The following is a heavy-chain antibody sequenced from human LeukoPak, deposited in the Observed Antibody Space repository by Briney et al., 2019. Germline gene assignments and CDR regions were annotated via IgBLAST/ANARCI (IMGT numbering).Heavy chain of an antibody. J-gene: IGHJ6*02. D-gene: IGHD3-10*01. CDR1: GYTFTSYD. Sequence: ASVKVSCKASGYTFTSYDINWVRQATGQGLEWMGWMNPNSGNTGYAQKFQGRVTMTRNTSISTAYMELRSLRSDDTAVYYCARERARYYYGSGPARGMDVWGQGTTVTVSS. V-gene: IGHV1-8*01. CDR3: ARERARYYYGSGPARGMDV. CDR2: MNPNSGNT.